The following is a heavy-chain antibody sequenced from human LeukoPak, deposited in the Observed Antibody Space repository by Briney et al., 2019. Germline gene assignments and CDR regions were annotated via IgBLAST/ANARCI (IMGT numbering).Heavy chain of an antibody. CDR2: INPNSGGT. J-gene: IGHJ4*02. V-gene: IGHV1-2*02. Sequence: ASVKVSCKASGGTFSSYAISWVRQAPGQGLEWMGWINPNSGGTNYAQKFQGRVTMTRDTSISTAYMELSRLRSDDTAVYYCATQGAARRHLSNFDYWGQGTLVTVSS. CDR1: GGTFSSYA. CDR3: ATQGAARRHLSNFDY. D-gene: IGHD6-6*01.